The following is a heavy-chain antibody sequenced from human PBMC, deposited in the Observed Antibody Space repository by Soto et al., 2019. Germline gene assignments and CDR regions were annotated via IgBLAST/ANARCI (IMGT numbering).Heavy chain of an antibody. CDR2: ISSSGGST. Sequence: PGGSLRLSCAASGFTFSTYAMSWVRQAPGKGLEWVSTISSSGGSTHYADSVKGRFTISRDNSKNTLYLQMNSLRAEDTAVYYCAREGYYYDKEGPAGANWFDPWGQGTLVTVSS. CDR3: AREGYYYDKEGPAGANWFDP. D-gene: IGHD3-22*01. J-gene: IGHJ5*02. V-gene: IGHV3-23*01. CDR1: GFTFSTYA.